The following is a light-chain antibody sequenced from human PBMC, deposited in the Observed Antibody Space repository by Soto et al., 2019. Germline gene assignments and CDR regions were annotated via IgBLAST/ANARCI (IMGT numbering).Light chain of an antibody. J-gene: IGKJ2*01. Sequence: DIQMTQSPSTLSASVGDRVTITCRASQSISSWLAWYQQKPGKAPKLLIYDASSLESGVPSRFSGSGSGTGFTLTISSLQPDDFATYYCQQYNSYRYTFGQGTKLEIK. V-gene: IGKV1-5*01. CDR1: QSISSW. CDR3: QQYNSYRYT. CDR2: DAS.